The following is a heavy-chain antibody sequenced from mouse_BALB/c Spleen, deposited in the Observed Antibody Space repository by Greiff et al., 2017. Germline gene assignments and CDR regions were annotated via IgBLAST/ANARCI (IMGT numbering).Heavy chain of an antibody. CDR2: ISNGSGST. V-gene: IGHV5-12-2*01. CDR3: ACYGDSAWLAY. D-gene: IGHD2-13*01. J-gene: IGHJ3*01. Sequence: DVLLQESGGGLVQPGGSLKLSCAASGFTFSSYTMPWVRQTPEKGLEWVAYISNGSGSTYYPDTVKGRFTISRDNAKNTLYLQMSRLKSEDTAMYYCACYGDSAWLAYWGQGTLVTVSA. CDR1: GFTFSSYT.